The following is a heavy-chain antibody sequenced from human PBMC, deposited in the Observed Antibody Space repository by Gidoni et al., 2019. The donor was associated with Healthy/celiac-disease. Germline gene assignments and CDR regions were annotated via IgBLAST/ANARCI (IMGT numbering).Heavy chain of an antibody. Sequence: EVQLVESGGGLVKPGGSLRLSCAASGFTFSSYSMHWVRTAPGKGLELVSSISSSSSYIYYADSVKGRFTISRDNAKNSLYLQMNSLRAEDTAVYYCARDKGPLTYYYGSGSYYTRLYYFDYWGQGTLVTVSS. CDR3: ARDKGPLTYYYGSGSYYTRLYYFDY. J-gene: IGHJ4*02. D-gene: IGHD3-10*01. V-gene: IGHV3-21*01. CDR1: GFTFSSYS. CDR2: ISSSSSYI.